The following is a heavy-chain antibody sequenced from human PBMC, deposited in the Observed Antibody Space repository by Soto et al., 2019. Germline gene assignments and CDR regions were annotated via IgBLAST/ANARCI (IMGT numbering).Heavy chain of an antibody. J-gene: IGHJ6*02. Sequence: GGSLRLSCAASGFTFSSYWMHWVRQAPGKGLVWVSRINSDGSSTSYADSVKGRFTISRDNAKNTLYLQMNSLRAEDTAVYYCASGGDYGHPHDSYGMDVWGQGTTVTVSS. V-gene: IGHV3-74*01. CDR3: ASGGDYGHPHDSYGMDV. D-gene: IGHD4-17*01. CDR1: GFTFSSYW. CDR2: INSDGSST.